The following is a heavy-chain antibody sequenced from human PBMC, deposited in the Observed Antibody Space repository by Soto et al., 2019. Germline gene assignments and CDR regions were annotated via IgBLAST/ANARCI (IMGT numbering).Heavy chain of an antibody. CDR1: GFTFSSYG. CDR2: ISYDGSNK. D-gene: IGHD6-13*01. J-gene: IGHJ6*04. V-gene: IGHV3-30*03. CDR3: ARGFGEQQLEWSKDYYYYGMDV. Sequence: HPGGSLRLSCAASGFTFSSYGMHWVRQAPGKGLEWVAVISYDGSNKYYADSVKGRFTISRDNSKNTLYLQMNSLRAEDTAVYYCARGFGEQQLEWSKDYYYYGMDVWGKGTTVTVSS.